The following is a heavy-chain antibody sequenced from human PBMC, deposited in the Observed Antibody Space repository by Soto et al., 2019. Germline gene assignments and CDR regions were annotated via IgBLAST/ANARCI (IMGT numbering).Heavy chain of an antibody. D-gene: IGHD3-22*01. Sequence: QITLKESGPTLVKPTQTLTLTCTFSGFSLSTSGEGVGWIRKPPGTALEWLALIYWDDDKRYSPSLNSRLTITKDTSKHQVVLTMTNMDPVDTATYYFAHRGQGYYDSSGYYPFDYWGEGTLVTVSS. CDR2: IYWDDDK. CDR1: GFSLSTSGEG. J-gene: IGHJ4*02. CDR3: AHRGQGYYDSSGYYPFDY. V-gene: IGHV2-5*02.